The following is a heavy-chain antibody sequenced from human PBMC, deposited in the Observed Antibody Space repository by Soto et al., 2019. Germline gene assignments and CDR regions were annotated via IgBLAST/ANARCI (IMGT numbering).Heavy chain of an antibody. CDR3: ARGHIALDY. V-gene: IGHV3-33*01. CDR1: GFTFRSYG. D-gene: IGHD6-13*01. CDR2: IWYDGSNK. Sequence: QVQLVESGGGVVQPGRSLRLSCAASGFTFRSYGMHWVRQAPGKGLEWVAVIWYDGSNKYYTDSEKGRFTISRDNSKKTVSLPMNCLRAEDTAEYYCARGHIALDYWGQGTQVTVSS. J-gene: IGHJ4*02.